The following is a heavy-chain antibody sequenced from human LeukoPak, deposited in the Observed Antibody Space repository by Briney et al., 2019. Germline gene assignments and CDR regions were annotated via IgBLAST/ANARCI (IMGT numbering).Heavy chain of an antibody. Sequence: GGSRRLTLAASRFTFSSYAMGWVRQAPGKGLEWVSPISGSGGGTYYADSVKGRFTISRDNSKNTLYLQMNSLRVEDTAVYYCAKDSYLTGRYFDWLSGPGPYYFDYWGQGTLVTVSS. CDR3: AKDSYLTGRYFDWLSGPGPYYFDY. J-gene: IGHJ4*02. CDR2: ISGSGGGT. V-gene: IGHV3-23*01. D-gene: IGHD3-9*01. CDR1: RFTFSSYA.